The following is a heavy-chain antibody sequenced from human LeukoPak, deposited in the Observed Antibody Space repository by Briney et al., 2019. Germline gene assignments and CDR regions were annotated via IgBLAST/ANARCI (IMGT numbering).Heavy chain of an antibody. V-gene: IGHV3-11*05. J-gene: IGHJ4*02. CDR1: GFIFSDYY. D-gene: IGHD5/OR15-5a*01. Sequence: GGSLRFSCAASGFIFSDYYMSWIRQAPGKGLEWISYISSSSSDTNYVDSVKGRFTISRDNAKNSLYLQMNSLRAEDTAVYYCARAVSVSSYYFDCWGQGNLVTVS. CDR3: ARAVSVSSYYFDC. CDR2: ISSSSSDT.